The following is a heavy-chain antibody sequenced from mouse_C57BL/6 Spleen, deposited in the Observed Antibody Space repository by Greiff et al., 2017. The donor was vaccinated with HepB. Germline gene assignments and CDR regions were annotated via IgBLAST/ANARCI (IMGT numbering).Heavy chain of an antibody. V-gene: IGHV5-9*01. CDR3: ARDPSYGSVSYWYFDV. CDR1: GFTFSSYT. CDR2: ISGGGGNT. J-gene: IGHJ1*03. D-gene: IGHD1-1*01. Sequence: EVRLVESGGGLVKPGGSLKLSCAASGFTFSSYTMSWVRQTPEKRLEWVATISGGGGNTYYPDSVKGRFTISRDNAKNTRYLKMSSLRSEDTALYYCARDPSYGSVSYWYFDVWGTGTTVTVSS.